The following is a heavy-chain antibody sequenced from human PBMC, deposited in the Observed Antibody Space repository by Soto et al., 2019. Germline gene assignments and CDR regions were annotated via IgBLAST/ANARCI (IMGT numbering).Heavy chain of an antibody. V-gene: IGHV4-30-4*01. CDR1: GGSISSGDYY. J-gene: IGHJ4*02. D-gene: IGHD2-2*02. CDR2: IYYSGST. CDR3: ARLMASAQYCSSTSCYTGTDY. Sequence: SETLSLTCTVSGGSISSGDYYWSWIRQPPGKGLEWIGYIYYSGSTYYNPSLKSRVTISVDTSKNQFSPKLSSVTAADTAVYYCARLMASAQYCSSTSCYTGTDYWGQGTLVTVAS.